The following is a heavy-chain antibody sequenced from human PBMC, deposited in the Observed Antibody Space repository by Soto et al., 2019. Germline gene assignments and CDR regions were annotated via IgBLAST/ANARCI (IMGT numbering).Heavy chain of an antibody. CDR1: SGSISSGDYY. D-gene: IGHD5-18*01. J-gene: IGHJ3*02. V-gene: IGHV4-30-4*01. Sequence: SETLSLTCTVSSGSISSGDYYWSWIRQPPGKGLEWIGYIYYTGSTYYNPSLKSRVTISVDTSKNQFSLKLSSVTAADMAVYYCARSYVDTAMVNAFDIWGQGTMVTV. CDR3: ARSYVDTAMVNAFDI. CDR2: IYYTGST.